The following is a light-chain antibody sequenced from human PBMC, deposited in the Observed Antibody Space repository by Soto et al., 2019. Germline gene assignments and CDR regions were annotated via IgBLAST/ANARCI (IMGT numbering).Light chain of an antibody. CDR1: QSVSSY. CDR3: QQRSKWIT. J-gene: IGKJ5*01. V-gene: IGKV3-11*01. Sequence: ALTLAPGILSWYTGESATRSRRASQSVSSYLAWYQQKPGQAPRLLIYDASNRATGIPARFSGSGSGTDFTLTISSLEPEDFAVYYCQQRSKWITFGQGTRLEI. CDR2: DAS.